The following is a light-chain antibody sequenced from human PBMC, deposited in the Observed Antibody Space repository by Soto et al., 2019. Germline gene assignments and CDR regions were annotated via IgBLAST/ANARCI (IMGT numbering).Light chain of an antibody. CDR1: QSISHW. CDR3: QQYNSYPWT. V-gene: IGKV1-5*01. Sequence: DIQMTQSPSTLSASVGDRVTITCRARQSISHWLAWYQQKPGKAPRLLIYDASSVESGVPSRVSGSGSGTDFTLTIASLQPEDFATYSRQQYNSYPWTFGQGTKVEI. CDR2: DAS. J-gene: IGKJ1*01.